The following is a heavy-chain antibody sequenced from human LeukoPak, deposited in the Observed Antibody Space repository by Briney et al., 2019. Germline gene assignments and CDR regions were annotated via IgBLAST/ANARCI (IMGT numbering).Heavy chain of an antibody. CDR2: IYYSGST. V-gene: IGHV4-59*01. Sequence: SETLSLTCTVSGGSLNNYYWSWIRQPPGKGLEWIGYIYYSGSTNYNPSLKSRVTISVDTSKNQFSLTLSSVTAADTAVYYCARDGLLPYDAFDIWGQGTMVTVSS. CDR3: ARDGLLPYDAFDI. CDR1: GGSLNNYY. J-gene: IGHJ3*02.